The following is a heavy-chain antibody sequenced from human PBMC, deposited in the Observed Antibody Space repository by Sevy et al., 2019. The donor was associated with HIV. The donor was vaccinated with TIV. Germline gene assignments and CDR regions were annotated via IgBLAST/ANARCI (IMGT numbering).Heavy chain of an antibody. CDR2: ISSSSSTI. J-gene: IGHJ4*02. Sequence: GGSLRLSCAASGFTFSSYSMNWVRQAPGKGLEWVSYISSSSSTIYYADSVKGRFTISRDNAKNSLYLQMNSLRDEDTAVYYCAGGGPKYYDFWSGYPPFDYWGQGTLVTVSS. V-gene: IGHV3-48*02. D-gene: IGHD3-3*01. CDR1: GFTFSSYS. CDR3: AGGGPKYYDFWSGYPPFDY.